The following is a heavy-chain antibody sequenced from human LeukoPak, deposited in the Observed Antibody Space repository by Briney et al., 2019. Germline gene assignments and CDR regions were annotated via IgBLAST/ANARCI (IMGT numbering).Heavy chain of an antibody. D-gene: IGHD3-10*02. J-gene: IGHJ1*01. Sequence: GGSLRLSCAASGFTVSSNYMSWVRQAPGKGLEWVANIKTDGSEIYYADSVKGRFTISRDNAKNSLYLQMNSLRAEDTAIYYCATYSRLNAREFQCWGQGTVVTVSS. CDR3: ATYSRLNAREFQC. CDR1: GFTVSSNY. V-gene: IGHV3-7*01. CDR2: IKTDGSEI.